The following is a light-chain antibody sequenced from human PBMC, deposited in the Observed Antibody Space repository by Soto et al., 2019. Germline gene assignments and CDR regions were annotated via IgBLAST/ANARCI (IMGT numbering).Light chain of an antibody. CDR2: EVS. V-gene: IGLV2-14*01. Sequence: QSALTQPASVSGSPGQSITISCTGTSSDIGTYDHVSWYQQHPGKAPQLIIFEVSNRPSGISDRFSGFKSANTAYLTISGVQPEDEADYHCSSYTTIKTVVFGGGTKLTVL. CDR1: SSDIGTYDH. J-gene: IGLJ2*01. CDR3: SSYTTIKTVV.